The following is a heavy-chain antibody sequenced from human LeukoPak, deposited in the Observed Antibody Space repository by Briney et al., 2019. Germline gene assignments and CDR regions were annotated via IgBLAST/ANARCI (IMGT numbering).Heavy chain of an antibody. D-gene: IGHD1-26*01. J-gene: IGHJ3*02. CDR3: ARDWLRVGAKGYVFEI. CDR2: IKWNGGRT. CDR1: GFSFDDYG. V-gene: IGHV3-20*04. Sequence: GGSLRLSCAASGFSFDDYGMTWVRQAPGQGLEGGSGIKWNGGRTRDADSGKGRITISRDNARSSLDLQLNRLRAEDTALYYCARDWLRVGAKGYVFEIWGQGTMVTVSS.